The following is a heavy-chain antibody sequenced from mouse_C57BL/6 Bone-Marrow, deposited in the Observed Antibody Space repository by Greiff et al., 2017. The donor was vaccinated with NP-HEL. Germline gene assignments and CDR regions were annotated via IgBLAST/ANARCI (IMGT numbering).Heavy chain of an antibody. CDR2: ISDGGSYT. V-gene: IGHV5-4*03. J-gene: IGHJ4*01. Sequence: EVKVVESGGGLVKPGGSLKLSCAASGFTFSSYAMSWVRQTPEKRLEWVATISDGGSYTYYPDNVKGRFTISRDNAKNNLYLQMSHLKSEDTAMYYCARVPTDYAMDYWGQGTSVTVSS. D-gene: IGHD5-1*01. CDR1: GFTFSSYA. CDR3: ARVPTDYAMDY.